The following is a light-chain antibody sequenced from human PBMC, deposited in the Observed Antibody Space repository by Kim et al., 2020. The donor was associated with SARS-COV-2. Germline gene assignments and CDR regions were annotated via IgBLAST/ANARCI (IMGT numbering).Light chain of an antibody. V-gene: IGLV1-44*01. CDR3: ATWDDSLNAYV. J-gene: IGLJ1*01. Sequence: GQRVTSSCSGSSSNVGRRSVNWFQQRPGTTPKLLIYNDNQRPSGVSDRFSGSRSGTSASLAISGLQSEDGADFFCATWDDSLNAYVFGTGTKVTVL. CDR1: SSNVGRRS. CDR2: NDN.